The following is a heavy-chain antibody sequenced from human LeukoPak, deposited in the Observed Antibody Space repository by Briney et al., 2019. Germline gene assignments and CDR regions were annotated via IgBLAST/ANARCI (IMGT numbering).Heavy chain of an antibody. CDR2: IHPNSGAT. J-gene: IGHJ6*02. D-gene: IGHD5-18*01. Sequence: ASVKVSCKASGYTFTGYYIHWVRHAPGQGFEWMGWIHPNSGATGYAQNFQGRVTMTRDTSISTAYVDLSRLRSDDTAVYYCARNTAPGYGLDVWGQGTPVTVSS. CDR1: GYTFTGYY. CDR3: ARNTAPGYGLDV. V-gene: IGHV1-2*02.